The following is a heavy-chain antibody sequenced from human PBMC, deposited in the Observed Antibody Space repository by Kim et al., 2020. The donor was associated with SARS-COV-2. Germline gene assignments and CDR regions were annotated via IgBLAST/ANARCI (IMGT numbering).Heavy chain of an antibody. D-gene: IGHD3-22*01. V-gene: IGHV1-69*19. J-gene: IGHJ2*01. CDR2: FATIFGTA. CDR3: AKDWYYYDSSGYPATHWYFDL. Sequence: GEFATIFGTARYAQEFQGRVTITADESTSTSYMELSSLRSEDTAVYYCAKDWYYYDSSGYPATHWYFDLWGRGTLVTVSS.